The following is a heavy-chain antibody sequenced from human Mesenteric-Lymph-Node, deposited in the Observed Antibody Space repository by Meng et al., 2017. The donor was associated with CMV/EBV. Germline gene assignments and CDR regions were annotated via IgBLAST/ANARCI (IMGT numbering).Heavy chain of an antibody. J-gene: IGHJ4*02. CDR1: GYPFTSYA. CDR3: AKGRGSGSSWYYFDY. CDR2: INAGNGNT. Sequence: SGYPFTSYAMHWVRQAPGQRLEWMGWINAGNGNTKYSQKFQGRVTITRDTSASTAYMELSSLRSEDTAVYYCAKGRGSGSSWYYFDYWGQGTLVTVSS. V-gene: IGHV1-3*01. D-gene: IGHD6-13*01.